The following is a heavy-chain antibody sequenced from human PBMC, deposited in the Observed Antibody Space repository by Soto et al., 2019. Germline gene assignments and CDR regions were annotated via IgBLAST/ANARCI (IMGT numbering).Heavy chain of an antibody. CDR3: AKGVVPASLPGIAAAGTLY. V-gene: IGHV3-23*01. Sequence: GGSLRLSCAASGFTFSSYAMSWVRQAPGKGLEWVSAISGSGGSTYYADSVKGRFTISRDNSKNTLYLQMNSLRAEDTAVYYCAKGVVPASLPGIAAAGTLYWGQGTLVTVSS. D-gene: IGHD6-13*01. CDR2: ISGSGGST. CDR1: GFTFSSYA. J-gene: IGHJ4*02.